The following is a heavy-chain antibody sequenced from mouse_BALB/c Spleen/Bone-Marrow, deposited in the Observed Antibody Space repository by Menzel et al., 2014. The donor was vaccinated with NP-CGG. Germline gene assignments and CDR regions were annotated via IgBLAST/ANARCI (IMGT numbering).Heavy chain of an antibody. J-gene: IGHJ3*01. CDR1: GYTFTNYW. CDR3: ARYWDAY. CDR2: IDPNTYYT. V-gene: IGHV1-7*01. Sequence: VQLVESRDELAKPGASVKMSCKASGYTFTNYWMHWVKQRPGQGLEWIGYIDPNTYYTRYNQKFKDKATLTADKSSSTAYLQLSSLTSEDSAVYYCARYWDAYWGQGTLVTVSA. D-gene: IGHD4-1*01.